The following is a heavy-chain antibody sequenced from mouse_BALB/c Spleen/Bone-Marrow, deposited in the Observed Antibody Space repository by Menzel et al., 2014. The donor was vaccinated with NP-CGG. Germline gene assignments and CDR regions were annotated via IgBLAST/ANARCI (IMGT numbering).Heavy chain of an antibody. CDR1: GYTFTSYW. J-gene: IGHJ3*01. V-gene: IGHV1-7*01. CDR3: ARDDYAY. CDR2: IYPSTGYT. D-gene: IGHD2-4*01. Sequence: VQLVESGAELAKPGASVKMSCKASGYTFTSYWMHWVKQRPGQGLEWIGYIYPSTGYTEHNQKFKDKAIMTADKSSSTDYMQLSSLTSEDSAVYYCARDDYAYWGQGTLVTVSA.